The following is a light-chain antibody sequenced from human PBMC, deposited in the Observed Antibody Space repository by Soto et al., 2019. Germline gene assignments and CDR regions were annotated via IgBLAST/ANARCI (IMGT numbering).Light chain of an antibody. J-gene: IGKJ1*01. Sequence: EIVLTQSPGTLSSSPGERATLSCRASQSVGGNYLAWFQQKPGQAPRLLVYGASNRAAGIPDRFSGGGSGTDFTLTISRLEPEDFAVYYCQHYGSSPWTFGQGTEVEVK. CDR3: QHYGSSPWT. CDR2: GAS. CDR1: QSVGGNY. V-gene: IGKV3-20*01.